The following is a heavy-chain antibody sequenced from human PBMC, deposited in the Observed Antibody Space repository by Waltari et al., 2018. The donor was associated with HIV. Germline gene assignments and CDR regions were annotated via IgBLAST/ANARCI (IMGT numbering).Heavy chain of an antibody. CDR2: IIPILGTA. D-gene: IGHD2-21*01. CDR3: ASTHIVVGINWYFDL. V-gene: IGHV1-69*06. CDR1: GGTFSSYA. Sequence: QVQLVQSGAEVKKPGSSVKVSCKASGGTFSSYAISWVRQAPGQGLEWMGGIIPILGTANYAQKFQGRVTITADKSTSTAYMELSSLRSEDTAVYYCASTHIVVGINWYFDLWGRGTLVTVSS. J-gene: IGHJ2*01.